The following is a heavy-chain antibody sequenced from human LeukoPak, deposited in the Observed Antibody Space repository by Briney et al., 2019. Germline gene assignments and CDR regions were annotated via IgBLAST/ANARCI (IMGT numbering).Heavy chain of an antibody. Sequence: SETLSLTCIVSGYSISSGYYWGWIRQPPGKGLEWIGSIYHSGSTYYNPSLKSRVTMSVDTSKNQFSLRLSSGTAADTAVYYCARREPYCGGDCSHFDYWGQGTLVIVSS. CDR1: GYSISSGYY. CDR2: IYHSGST. D-gene: IGHD2-21*02. J-gene: IGHJ4*02. CDR3: ARREPYCGGDCSHFDY. V-gene: IGHV4-38-2*02.